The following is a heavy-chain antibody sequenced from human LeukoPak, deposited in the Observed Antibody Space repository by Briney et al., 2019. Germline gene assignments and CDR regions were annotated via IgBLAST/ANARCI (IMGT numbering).Heavy chain of an antibody. V-gene: IGHV3-33*06. J-gene: IGHJ4*02. D-gene: IGHD4-17*01. CDR2: IWYDGSNK. CDR3: ANGGLRYGDTYFDY. CDR1: GFTFSSYG. Sequence: GGSLRLSCAASGFTFSSYGMHWVRQAPGKGLEWVAVIWYDGSNKYYADSVKGRFTISRDNSKNTLYLQMNSLRAEDTAVYYCANGGLRYGDTYFDYWGQGTLVTVSS.